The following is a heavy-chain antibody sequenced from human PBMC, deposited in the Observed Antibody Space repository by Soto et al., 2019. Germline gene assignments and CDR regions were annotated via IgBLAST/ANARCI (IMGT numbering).Heavy chain of an antibody. D-gene: IGHD3-22*01. CDR1: GLSLSTSGVG. CDR3: AHPSSSGYSH. Sequence: QITLKESGPTLVKPTQTLTLTCTFSGLSLSTSGVGVGWIRQPPGKALEWLAIIYWDDDKRYSPSLKSRLTIXXDTSKNHVVLTMTNMDPVDTATYYCAHPSSSGYSHWGRGTLVTVSS. V-gene: IGHV2-5*02. CDR2: IYWDDDK. J-gene: IGHJ2*01.